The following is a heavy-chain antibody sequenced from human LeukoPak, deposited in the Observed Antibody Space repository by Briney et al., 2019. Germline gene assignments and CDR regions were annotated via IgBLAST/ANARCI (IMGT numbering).Heavy chain of an antibody. CDR1: GGTFSSYA. CDR3: AREYCSSTSCDFDWFDP. V-gene: IGHV1-69*05. Sequence: GSSVKVSCKASGGTFSSYAISWVRQAPGQGLEWMGGTIPIFGTANYAQKFQGRVTITTDESTSTAYMELSSLRSEDTAVYYCAREYCSSTSCDFDWFDPWGQGTLVTVSS. J-gene: IGHJ5*02. CDR2: TIPIFGTA. D-gene: IGHD2-2*01.